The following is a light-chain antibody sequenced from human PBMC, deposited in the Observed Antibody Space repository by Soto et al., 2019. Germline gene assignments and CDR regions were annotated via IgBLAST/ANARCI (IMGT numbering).Light chain of an antibody. J-gene: IGKJ1*01. V-gene: IGKV3-11*01. Sequence: EIVLTQSPATLSLSPGERANLSSRASQSVSSYLAWYQQKPGQAPRLLIYDASNRATGISARFSGSGSGTDFTLTISSLEPEDFALYYCQQRSNWPWTFGQGTKVEIK. CDR2: DAS. CDR1: QSVSSY. CDR3: QQRSNWPWT.